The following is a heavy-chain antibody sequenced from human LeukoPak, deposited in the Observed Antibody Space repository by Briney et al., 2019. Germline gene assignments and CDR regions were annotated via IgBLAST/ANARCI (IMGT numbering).Heavy chain of an antibody. Sequence: SETLSLTCTVSGGSVSSGSYYWSWIRQPPGKGLEWIGYIYYSGSTNYNPSLKSRVTISVDTSKNQFSLKLSSVTAADTAVYYGARGGYSYGYSFDYWGQGTLVTVSS. CDR2: IYYSGST. J-gene: IGHJ4*02. D-gene: IGHD5-18*01. CDR1: GGSVSSGSYY. CDR3: ARGGYSYGYSFDY. V-gene: IGHV4-61*01.